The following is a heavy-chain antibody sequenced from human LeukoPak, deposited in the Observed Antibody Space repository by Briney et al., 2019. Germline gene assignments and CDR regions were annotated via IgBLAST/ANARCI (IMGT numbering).Heavy chain of an antibody. V-gene: IGHV4-59*01. CDR2: IYYSGST. J-gene: IGHJ3*02. CDR3: ARCLSRCNNGFDI. D-gene: IGHD2/OR15-2a*01. Sequence: PSETLSLTCSVSGASISGYYWSWIRQPPGKGLEWFGHIYYSGSTTYNPSLKSRVTISVDTSKNQFSLKLSSVTAADTAVYYCARCLSRCNNGFDIWGQGTMVTVSS. CDR1: GASISGYY.